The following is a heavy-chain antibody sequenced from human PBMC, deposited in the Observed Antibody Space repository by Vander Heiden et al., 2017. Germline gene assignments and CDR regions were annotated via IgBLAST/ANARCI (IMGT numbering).Heavy chain of an antibody. J-gene: IGHJ3*02. Sequence: EVQLVESGGGLVQPGGSLRLSCAASGFTFSSYSMTWVRQAPGKGLEWVSYISSSSSTIYYADSVKGRFTISRDNAKNSLYLQMNSLRDEDTAVYYCAGSHRYCSSTSCSHDAFDIWGQGTMVTVSS. CDR1: GFTFSSYS. CDR2: ISSSSSTI. V-gene: IGHV3-48*02. CDR3: AGSHRYCSSTSCSHDAFDI. D-gene: IGHD2-2*01.